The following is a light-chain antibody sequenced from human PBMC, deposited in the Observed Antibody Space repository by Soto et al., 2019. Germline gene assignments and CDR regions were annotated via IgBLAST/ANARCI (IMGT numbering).Light chain of an antibody. CDR2: ATS. CDR1: QGISTW. V-gene: IGKV1D-12*01. Sequence: DIQMTQSPSSVSASVGDRVTITCRASQGISTWLAWFQQKPGKAPKLLIYATSILQSGVPSRFSGCGSGTDFTLTISSLQPEDCATYYCLQAINFPYTFGQGTKLEIE. J-gene: IGKJ2*01. CDR3: LQAINFPYT.